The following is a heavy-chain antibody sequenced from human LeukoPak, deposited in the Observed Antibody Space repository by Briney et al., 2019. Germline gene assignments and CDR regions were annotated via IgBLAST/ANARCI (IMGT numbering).Heavy chain of an antibody. CDR2: IYPGDSDT. CDR3: ARRFWSEVTGYYYMDV. J-gene: IGHJ6*03. CDR1: GYIYTSYW. D-gene: IGHD3-3*01. V-gene: IGHV5-51*01. Sequence: RGESLKISCNSSGYIYTSYWIGWVRQMPGKGLEWMGIIYPGDSDTRYSPSFQGQVTISADKSIGTAYLQWSSLKASDTAMYYCARRFWSEVTGYYYMDVWGKGTTVTVSS.